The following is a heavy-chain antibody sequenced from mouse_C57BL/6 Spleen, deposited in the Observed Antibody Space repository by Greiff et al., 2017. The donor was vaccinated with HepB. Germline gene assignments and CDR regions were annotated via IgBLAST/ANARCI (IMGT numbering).Heavy chain of an antibody. CDR2: ISYDGSN. CDR1: GYSITSGYY. J-gene: IGHJ1*03. D-gene: IGHD1-1*01. CDR3: ARDEYYGSSYDWYFDV. V-gene: IGHV3-6*01. Sequence: ESGPGLVKPSQSLSLTCSVTGYSITSGYYWNWIRQFPGNKLEWMGYISYDGSNNYNPSLKNRISITRDTSKNQFFLKLNSVTTEDTATYYCARDEYYGSSYDWYFDVWGTGTTVTVSS.